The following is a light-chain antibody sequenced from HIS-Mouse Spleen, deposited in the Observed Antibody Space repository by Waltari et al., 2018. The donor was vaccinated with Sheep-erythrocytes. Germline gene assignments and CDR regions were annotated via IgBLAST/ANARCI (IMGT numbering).Light chain of an antibody. CDR2: SNN. CDR3: AAWDDSLNGVV. CDR1: SSNIGSNT. J-gene: IGLJ2*01. V-gene: IGLV1-44*01. Sequence: QSVLTQPPSASGTPGQRVTIPCSGSSSNIGSNTVNWYQQLPGTAPKLRIYSNNQRPSGVPDRFSGSKSGTSASLAISGLQSEDEADYYCAAWDDSLNGVVFGGGTKLTVL.